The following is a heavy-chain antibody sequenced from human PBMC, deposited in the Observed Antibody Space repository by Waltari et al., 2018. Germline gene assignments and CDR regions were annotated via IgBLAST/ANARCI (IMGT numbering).Heavy chain of an antibody. D-gene: IGHD1-1*01. CDR2: IYASGST. CDR1: GGSISNYY. J-gene: IGHJ6*03. Sequence: QVQLQESGPGLVQPSETLSLTCTVSGGSISNYYWSWIRQSAGKGLEWIGRIYASGSTNYNPSIKSRVTMSVDTSKNQFSLKLSSVTAADTAVYYCARHNDDYYNYYMDVWGKGTTVTISS. V-gene: IGHV4-4*07. CDR3: ARHNDDYYNYYMDV.